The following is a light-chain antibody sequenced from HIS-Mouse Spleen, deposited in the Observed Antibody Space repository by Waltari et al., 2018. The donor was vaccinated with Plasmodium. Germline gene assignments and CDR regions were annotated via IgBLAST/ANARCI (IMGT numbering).Light chain of an antibody. V-gene: IGLV1-44*01. J-gene: IGLJ2*01. CDR1: SSNIGSNT. CDR2: RNN. Sequence: QSVLTQPPSASGTPGQRVPISCSGSSSNIGSNTVNWSQQLPGTAPKLLIYRNNQRPSGVPDRFSGSKSGTSASLAISGLQSEDEADYYCAAWDDSLNGPVFGGGTKLTVL. CDR3: AAWDDSLNGPV.